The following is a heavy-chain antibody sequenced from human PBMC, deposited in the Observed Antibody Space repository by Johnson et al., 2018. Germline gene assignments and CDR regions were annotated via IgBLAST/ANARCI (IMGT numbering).Heavy chain of an antibody. V-gene: IGHV3-30-3*01. CDR1: GFTFSRDP. CDR3: ARGYSSGLDAFDI. D-gene: IGHD6-19*01. Sequence: QVQLVESGGGVVQPGRSXRLSCAASGFTFSRDPLHWVRQSPGKGLEWVAVIFDDGIKKYYADSVKGRFTISRDNSKNTLYLQMNSLRAEDTAMYYCARGYSSGLDAFDIWGQGTMVTVSS. J-gene: IGHJ3*02. CDR2: IFDDGIKK.